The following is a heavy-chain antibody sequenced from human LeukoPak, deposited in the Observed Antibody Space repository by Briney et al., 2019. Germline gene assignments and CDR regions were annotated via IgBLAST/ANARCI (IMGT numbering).Heavy chain of an antibody. CDR3: AKQEGALIENWCFDH. D-gene: IGHD1-26*01. Sequence: GLCLRLSHAASGYTLSECSIRGVTLAPGKGLEGGSKIQKNAGGAYYADSVKGRFTVSRDNSKNTLYLQMSSLRVEDTALYYCAKQEGALIENWCFDHWGLGTLVTVSS. J-gene: IGHJ4*02. CDR2: IQKNAGGA. V-gene: IGHV3-23*01. CDR1: GYTLSECS.